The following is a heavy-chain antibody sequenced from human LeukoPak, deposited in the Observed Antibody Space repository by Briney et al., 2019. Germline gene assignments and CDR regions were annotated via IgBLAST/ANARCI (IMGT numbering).Heavy chain of an antibody. CDR2: INHSGST. Sequence: SETLSLTCAVYGVSFSGYYWSWIRQPPGKGLEWIGEINHSGSTNYNPSLKSRVTISVDTSKNQFSLKLSSVTAADTAVYYCARGSHYYGSGSYYKDPDAFDIWGQGTMVTVSS. J-gene: IGHJ3*02. CDR1: GVSFSGYY. D-gene: IGHD3-10*01. V-gene: IGHV4-34*01. CDR3: ARGSHYYGSGSYYKDPDAFDI.